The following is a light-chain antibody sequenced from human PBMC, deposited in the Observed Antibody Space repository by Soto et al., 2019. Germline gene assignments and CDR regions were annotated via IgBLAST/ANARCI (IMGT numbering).Light chain of an antibody. CDR1: QSVSSY. CDR3: QQRSNWPPVT. V-gene: IGKV3-11*01. CDR2: DAS. J-gene: IGKJ4*01. Sequence: EIVLTQSPATLSLSPGERATLSCRASQSVSSYLAWYQQKPGQAPRLLIYDASNRATCIPARFSGSGSGTDFTLTISSLEPEDFAVYYCQQRSNWPPVTFGGGTKVDIK.